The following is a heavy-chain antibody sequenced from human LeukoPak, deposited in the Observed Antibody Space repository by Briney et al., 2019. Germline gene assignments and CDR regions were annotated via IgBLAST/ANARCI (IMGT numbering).Heavy chain of an antibody. Sequence: SETLSLTCTVSGGSISSYYWSWIRQPPGKGLEWIGYIYYSGSTNYNPSLKSRVTISVDTSKNQFSLKLSSVTAADTAVYYCARAVEMASFWSFDYWGQGTLATVSS. D-gene: IGHD5-24*01. J-gene: IGHJ4*02. CDR2: IYYSGST. CDR1: GGSISSYY. CDR3: ARAVEMASFWSFDY. V-gene: IGHV4-59*01.